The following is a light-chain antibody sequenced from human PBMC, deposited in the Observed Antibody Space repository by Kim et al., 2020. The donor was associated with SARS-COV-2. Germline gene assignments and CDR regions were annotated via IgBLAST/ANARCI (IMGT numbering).Light chain of an antibody. CDR1: SGNSSYA. CDR3: QTWGTGSRGV. CDR2: LNSDGSH. Sequence: VKLTCTLTSGNSSYAIAWHQQQPEKGPRYLMKLNSDGSHSKGDVIPDRFSGSSSGAERYLTISSLQSEDEADYYCQTWGTGSRGVFGGGTQLTVL. V-gene: IGLV4-69*01. J-gene: IGLJ2*01.